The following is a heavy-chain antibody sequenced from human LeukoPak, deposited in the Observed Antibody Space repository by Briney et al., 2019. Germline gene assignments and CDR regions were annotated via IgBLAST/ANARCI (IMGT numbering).Heavy chain of an antibody. CDR2: IYYSGST. CDR1: GGSISSYY. D-gene: IGHD2-15*01. CDR3: ARVRRGYCSGGSCYRWFDP. V-gene: IGHV4-59*01. Sequence: SETLSLTCTVSGGSISSYYWSWIRQPPGKGLEWIGYIYYSGSTNYNPSLKSRATISVDTSKNQFSLKLSSVTAADTAVYYCARVRRGYCSGGSCYRWFDPWGQGTLVTVSS. J-gene: IGHJ5*02.